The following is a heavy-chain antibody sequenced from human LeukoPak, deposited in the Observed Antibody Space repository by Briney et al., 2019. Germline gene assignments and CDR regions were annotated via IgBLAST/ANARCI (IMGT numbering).Heavy chain of an antibody. CDR1: GLTYSDYY. CDR2: ISDSGSYA. V-gene: IGHV3-11*03. J-gene: IGHJ2*01. D-gene: IGHD5-24*01. CDR3: TRRAARWQFDL. Sequence: GGSLRLSCVVSGLTYSDYYMSWIRQAPGKGLEWISYISDSGSYANYADSVRGRFTISRDNAKNSLYLQMSSLRAEDTALYYCTRRAARWQFDLWGRGTLLTVSS.